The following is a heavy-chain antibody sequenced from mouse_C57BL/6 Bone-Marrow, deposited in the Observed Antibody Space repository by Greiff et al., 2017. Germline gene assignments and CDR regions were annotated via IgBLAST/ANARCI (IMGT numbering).Heavy chain of an antibody. CDR3: AREGWLLPPFAY. CDR2: IHPNSGST. V-gene: IGHV1-64*01. D-gene: IGHD2-3*01. Sequence: QVQLQQSGAELVKPGASVKLSCKASGYTFTSYWMHWVKQRPGQGLEWIGMIHPNSGSTNYNEKFKSKATLTVDKSSSTAYMQLSSLTSEDSAVYYWAREGWLLPPFAYWGQGTLVTVSA. CDR1: GYTFTSYW. J-gene: IGHJ3*01.